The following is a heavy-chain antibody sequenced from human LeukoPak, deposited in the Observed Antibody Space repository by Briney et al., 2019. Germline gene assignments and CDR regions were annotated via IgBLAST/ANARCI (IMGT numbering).Heavy chain of an antibody. D-gene: IGHD6-13*01. Sequence: SETLSFNCSGYGSTISTYYWTWIRQSPGKGLEWIGYVYFRGITNYNPSLKNRVTISLDTSKNQISLDMKSVTAADTAIYYCARGWQQVSLDYWGQGTLVTVSP. CDR3: ARGWQQVSLDY. J-gene: IGHJ4*02. CDR2: VYFRGIT. CDR1: GSTISTYY. V-gene: IGHV4-59*01.